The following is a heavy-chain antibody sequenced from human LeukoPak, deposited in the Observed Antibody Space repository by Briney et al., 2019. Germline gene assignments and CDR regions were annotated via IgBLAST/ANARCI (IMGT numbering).Heavy chain of an antibody. CDR1: GFTFSGHN. Sequence: PGGSLRLSCAASGFTFSGHNMNWVRQAPGKGLEWISFVSISSGTIYYADSVNGRFRISRDNAKSSLDLEMNSLRAEDTAVYYCARAMRTFGGVRNYFDSWGQGTLFTVSS. D-gene: IGHD3-16*01. CDR2: VSISSGTI. J-gene: IGHJ4*02. V-gene: IGHV3-48*04. CDR3: ARAMRTFGGVRNYFDS.